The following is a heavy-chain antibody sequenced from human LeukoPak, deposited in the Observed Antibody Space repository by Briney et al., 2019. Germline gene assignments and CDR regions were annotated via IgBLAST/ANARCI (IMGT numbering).Heavy chain of an antibody. V-gene: IGHV3-48*03. D-gene: IGHD3-16*02. CDR2: ISSSGSTI. Sequence: PGGSLRLSCAASGFTFSSYEMSWVRQAPGKGLEWVSYISSSGSTIYYADSVKGRFTISRDNAKNSLYLQMNSLRAEDTAVYYCARDGYDYVWGSYRYPLEYWGQGTLVTVSS. J-gene: IGHJ4*02. CDR1: GFTFSSYE. CDR3: ARDGYDYVWGSYRYPLEY.